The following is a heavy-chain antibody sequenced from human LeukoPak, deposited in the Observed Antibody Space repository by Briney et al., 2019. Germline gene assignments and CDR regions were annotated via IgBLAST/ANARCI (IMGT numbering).Heavy chain of an antibody. J-gene: IGHJ3*02. V-gene: IGHV3-21*01. Sequence: GGSLRLSCAASGFTFSSYSMNWVRQAPGKGLEWVSSISSSSSYIYYADSVKGRFTISRDNAKNSLYLQMNSLRAEDTAVYYCARYSTPYYDSSGYPMAFDIWGQGTMVTVSS. CDR3: ARYSTPYYDSSGYPMAFDI. CDR1: GFTFSSYS. CDR2: ISSSSSYI. D-gene: IGHD3-22*01.